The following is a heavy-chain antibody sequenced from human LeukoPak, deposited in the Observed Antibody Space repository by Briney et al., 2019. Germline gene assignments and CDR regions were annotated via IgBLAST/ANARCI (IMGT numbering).Heavy chain of an antibody. CDR3: ARDRGTWNDDGFDY. V-gene: IGHV4-61*02. D-gene: IGHD1-1*01. CDR2: IYISGST. CDR1: GGSISSSSYY. J-gene: IGHJ4*02. Sequence: SETLSLTCTVSGGSISSSSYYWSWIRQPAGKGLEWIGRIYISGSTNYNPSLKSRVTMSVDTSKNQFSLKLSSVTAADTAVYYCARDRGTWNDDGFDYWGQGTLVTVSS.